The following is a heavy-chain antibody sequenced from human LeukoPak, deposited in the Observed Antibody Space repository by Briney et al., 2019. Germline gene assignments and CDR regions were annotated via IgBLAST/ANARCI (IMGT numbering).Heavy chain of an antibody. CDR3: ARAVVVPADNHHFDY. CDR1: GYTFTDYY. D-gene: IGHD2-2*01. J-gene: IGHJ4*02. Sequence: ASVKVSCKAAGYTFTDYYMHWVRQAPGQGLEWMGRIIPILGIANYAQKFQGRVTITADKSTSTAYMELSGLRSEDTAVYYCARAVVVPADNHHFDYWGQGTLVTVSS. CDR2: IIPILGIA. V-gene: IGHV1-69*04.